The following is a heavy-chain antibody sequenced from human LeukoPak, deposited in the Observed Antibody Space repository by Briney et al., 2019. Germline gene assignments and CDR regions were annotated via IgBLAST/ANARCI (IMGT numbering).Heavy chain of an antibody. D-gene: IGHD3-10*01. V-gene: IGHV3-23*01. CDR3: AKVTYGSGTYGAFDS. CDR2: ISGSGDYT. J-gene: IGHJ4*02. Sequence: GGTLRLSCAASGFTFSSHGMSWVRRAPGKGLEWVSTISGSGDYTYYADSVKGRFTISRDNSKNTLYLQMNSLRAEDTAVYYCAKVTYGSGTYGAFDSWGQGTLVTVSS. CDR1: GFTFSSHG.